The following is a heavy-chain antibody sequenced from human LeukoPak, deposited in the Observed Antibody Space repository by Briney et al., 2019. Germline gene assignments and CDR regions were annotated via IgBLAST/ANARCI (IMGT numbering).Heavy chain of an antibody. CDR3: ARCLWFGELLT. CDR1: GGSISSSPYY. V-gene: IGHV4-61*01. Sequence: PSETLSLTCTVSGGSISSSPYYWSWIRQPPGKGLEWIGYIYYSGSTNYNPSLKSRVTISVDTSKNQFSLKLSSVTAADTAVYYCARCLWFGELLTWGQGTLVTVSS. CDR2: IYYSGST. J-gene: IGHJ4*02. D-gene: IGHD3-10*01.